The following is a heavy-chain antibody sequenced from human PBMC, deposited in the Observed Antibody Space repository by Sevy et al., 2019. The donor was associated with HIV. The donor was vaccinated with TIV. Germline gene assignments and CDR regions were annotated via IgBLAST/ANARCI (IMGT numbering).Heavy chain of an antibody. CDR1: GGTFSRYS. CDR2: IIPTLGTT. J-gene: IGHJ3*02. Sequence: ASVKVSCKASGGTFSRYSFSWVRQAPGQGLEWMGRIIPTLGTTNTAQNFQGRVSLTADESTSTAYMELSSLRSEDTAVYYGARDILVIPDPMFSHAFDIWGQGTLVTVSS. CDR3: ARDILVIPDPMFSHAFDI. D-gene: IGHD2-2*01. V-gene: IGHV1-69*11.